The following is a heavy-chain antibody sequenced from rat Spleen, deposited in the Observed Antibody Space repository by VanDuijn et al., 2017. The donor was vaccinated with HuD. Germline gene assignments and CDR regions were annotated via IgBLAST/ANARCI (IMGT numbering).Heavy chain of an antibody. D-gene: IGHD1-9*01. CDR2: ITYEGSSS. CDR3: ARDGYNSFDY. J-gene: IGHJ2*01. CDR1: GFTFSDYY. V-gene: IGHV5-22*01. Sequence: EVQLVESGGGLVQPGRSLKLSCVVSGFTFSDYYMAWVRQAPEKGLEWVASITYEGSSSYYGDSVKGRFTISRDNAKSTLYLQMNSLRSEDTATYYCARDGYNSFDYWGQGVMVTVSS.